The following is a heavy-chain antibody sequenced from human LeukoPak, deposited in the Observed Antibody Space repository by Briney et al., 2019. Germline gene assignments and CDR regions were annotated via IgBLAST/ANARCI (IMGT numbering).Heavy chain of an antibody. CDR1: GYSISSGYY. V-gene: IGHV4-38-2*01. Sequence: PSETLSLTCAVSGYSISSGYYWGWIRQPPGKGLEWIGSIYHSGSTYYNPSLKSRVTISVDTSKNQFSLKLSSVTAADTAVYYCARLGRWLHRVDYWGQGTLVTVSS. CDR3: ARLGRWLHRVDY. D-gene: IGHD5-24*01. J-gene: IGHJ4*02. CDR2: IYHSGST.